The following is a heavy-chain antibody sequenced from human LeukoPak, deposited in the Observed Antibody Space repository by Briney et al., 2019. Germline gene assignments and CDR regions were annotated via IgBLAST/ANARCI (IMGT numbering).Heavy chain of an antibody. Sequence: SETLSLTCTVSGGSISSGDYYWSWIRQPPGKGLEWIGYIYYSGSTYYNPSLKSRVTISVDTSKNQFSLKLSSVTAADTAVYYCARGLGYCSSTGCYMLDYWGQGTLVTVSS. CDR1: GGSISSGDYY. V-gene: IGHV4-30-4*08. D-gene: IGHD2-2*02. J-gene: IGHJ4*02. CDR3: ARGLGYCSSTGCYMLDY. CDR2: IYYSGST.